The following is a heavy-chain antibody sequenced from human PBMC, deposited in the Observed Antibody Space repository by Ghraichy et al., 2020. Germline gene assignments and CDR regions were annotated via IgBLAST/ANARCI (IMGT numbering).Heavy chain of an antibody. Sequence: SETLSLTCTVSGGSISSYYWSWIRQPPGKGLEWIGYIYYSGSTNYNPSLKSRVTISVDTSKNQFSLKLSSVTAADTAVYYCARDLKVTFGGVMRPKKYYYYGMDVWGQGTTVTVSS. CDR3: ARDLKVTFGGVMRPKKYYYYGMDV. J-gene: IGHJ6*02. CDR2: IYYSGST. D-gene: IGHD3-16*01. CDR1: GGSISSYY. V-gene: IGHV4-59*01.